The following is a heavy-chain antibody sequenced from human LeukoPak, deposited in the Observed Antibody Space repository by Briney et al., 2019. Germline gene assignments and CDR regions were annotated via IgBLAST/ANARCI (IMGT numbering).Heavy chain of an antibody. Sequence: PGGSLRLSCAASGFTFGNYWMSWVRQAPGKGLEWVANIKEDGSETYYVDSVKGRFTISRDNAKNALYLQMNSLRAEDTAVYYCARDVGSWYYYYYGMDVWGQGTTVTVSS. V-gene: IGHV3-7*01. CDR3: ARDVGSWYYYYYGMDV. D-gene: IGHD6-13*01. CDR2: IKEDGSET. CDR1: GFTFGNYW. J-gene: IGHJ6*02.